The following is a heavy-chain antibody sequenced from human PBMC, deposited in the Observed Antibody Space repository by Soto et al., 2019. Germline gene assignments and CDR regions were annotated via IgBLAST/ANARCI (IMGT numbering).Heavy chain of an antibody. Sequence: GGPLRLSCAASGFTFSSYAMSWVRQAPGKGLEWVSAISGSGGSTYYADSVKGRFTISRDNSKNTLYLQMNSLRAEDTAVYYCAKTGLRWGGHFDYWGQGTLVTVSS. CDR1: GFTFSSYA. D-gene: IGHD4-17*01. J-gene: IGHJ4*02. CDR2: ISGSGGST. CDR3: AKTGLRWGGHFDY. V-gene: IGHV3-23*01.